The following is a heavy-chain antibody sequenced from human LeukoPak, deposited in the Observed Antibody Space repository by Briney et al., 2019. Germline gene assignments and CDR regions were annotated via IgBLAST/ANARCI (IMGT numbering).Heavy chain of an antibody. CDR2: IYYSGST. J-gene: IGHJ4*02. CDR1: GGSISSSSYY. V-gene: IGHV4-39*01. D-gene: IGHD2-2*03. Sequence: SETLSLTCTVSGGSISSSSYYWGWIRQPPGKGLEWIGSIYYSGSTYYNPSLKSRVTISVDTSKNQFSLKLSSVTAADTAVYYCAGRGYCSSTSCYPFDYWGQETLVTVSS. CDR3: AGRGYCSSTSCYPFDY.